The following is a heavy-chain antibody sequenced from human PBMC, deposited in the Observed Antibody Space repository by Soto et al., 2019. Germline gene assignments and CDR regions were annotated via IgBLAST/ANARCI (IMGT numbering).Heavy chain of an antibody. D-gene: IGHD6-13*01. CDR3: ATGIASGNYYYYMDV. Sequence: PSETLSLTCAVSSGSISSSNWWSWVRQPPGRGLEWIGEIYHSGSTNYNPSLKSRVTISVDKSKNQFSLKLSSVTAADTAVYYCATGIASGNYYYYMDVWGKGTTVTAP. CDR1: SGSISSSNW. J-gene: IGHJ6*03. V-gene: IGHV4-4*02. CDR2: IYHSGST.